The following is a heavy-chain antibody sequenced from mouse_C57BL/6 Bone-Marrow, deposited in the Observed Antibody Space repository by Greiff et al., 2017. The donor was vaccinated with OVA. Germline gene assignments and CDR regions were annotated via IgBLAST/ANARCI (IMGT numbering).Heavy chain of an antibody. J-gene: IGHJ3*01. CDR2: IYPGSGST. V-gene: IGHV1-55*01. D-gene: IGHD2-3*01. CDR3: ARCPDGYYGGFAY. Sequence: QVQLKQPGAELVKPGASVKMSCKASGYTFTSYWITWVKQRPGQGLEWIGDIYPGSGSTNYNEKFKSKATLTVDTSSSTAYMQLSSLTSEDSAVYYCARCPDGYYGGFAYWGQGTLVTVSA. CDR1: GYTFTSYW.